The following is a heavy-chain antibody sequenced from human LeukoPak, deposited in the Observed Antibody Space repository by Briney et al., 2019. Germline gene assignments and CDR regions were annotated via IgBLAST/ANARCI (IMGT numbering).Heavy chain of an antibody. D-gene: IGHD3-9*01. CDR3: ARCGEPSYDILTGYSRFDY. V-gene: IGHV1-46*01. Sequence: ASVKVSCKASAYTFTSYYMHWVRQAPGQGLEWMGIINPSGGSTSYAQKFQGRVTMTRDTSTSTVYLELSSLRSEDTAVYYCARCGEPSYDILTGYSRFDYWGQGTLVTVSS. CDR2: INPSGGST. J-gene: IGHJ4*02. CDR1: AYTFTSYY.